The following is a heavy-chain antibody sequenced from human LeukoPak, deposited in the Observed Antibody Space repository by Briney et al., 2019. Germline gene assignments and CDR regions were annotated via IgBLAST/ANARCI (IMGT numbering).Heavy chain of an antibody. CDR1: GFTFSSYA. Sequence: GGSLRLSCVVSGFTFSSYAMSWVRQTPGKGLEWVSGISGGDGNTNYADSVRGRFTISRDNSKDTLYLLMNRLRAEDADLYSCAKDISPHSNALYEFDYWGQGTLVTVSS. CDR2: ISGGDGNT. V-gene: IGHV3-23*01. J-gene: IGHJ4*02. D-gene: IGHD6-19*01. CDR3: AKDISPHSNALYEFDY.